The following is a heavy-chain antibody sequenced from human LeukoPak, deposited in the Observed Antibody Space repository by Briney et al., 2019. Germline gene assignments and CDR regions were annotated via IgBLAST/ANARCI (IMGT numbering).Heavy chain of an antibody. D-gene: IGHD4-23*01. Sequence: GGSLRLSCAASGFTFSNAWMSWVRQAPGKGLEWVGRIKSKTDGGTTDYAAPVKGRFTISRDDSKDTLYLQMNRLKTEDTAVYYCTTASTVVTEDDAFDIWGQGTMVTVSS. J-gene: IGHJ3*02. CDR1: GFTFSNAW. CDR2: IKSKTDGGTT. CDR3: TTASTVVTEDDAFDI. V-gene: IGHV3-15*01.